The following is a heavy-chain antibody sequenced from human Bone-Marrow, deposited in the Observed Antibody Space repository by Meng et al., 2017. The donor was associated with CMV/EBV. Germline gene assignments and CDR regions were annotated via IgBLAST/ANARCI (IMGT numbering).Heavy chain of an antibody. CDR2: ISYDGSNK. V-gene: IGHV3-30*03. CDR3: ARDRRRWELLFDY. CDR1: GFTFSSYS. D-gene: IGHD1-26*01. J-gene: IGHJ4*02. Sequence: GGSLRLSCAASGFTFSSYSMNWVRQAPGKGLEWVAVISYDGSNKYYADSVKGRFTISRDNSKNTLYLQMNSLRAEDTAVYYCARDRRRWELLFDYWGQGTRVTGSS.